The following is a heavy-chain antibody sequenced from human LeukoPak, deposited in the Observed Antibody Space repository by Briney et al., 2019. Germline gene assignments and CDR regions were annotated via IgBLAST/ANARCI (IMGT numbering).Heavy chain of an antibody. J-gene: IGHJ4*02. CDR2: ISGSGGRT. CDR3: AKEREYYDSSGYSGFDY. V-gene: IGHV3-23*01. CDR1: GFTFSSYG. D-gene: IGHD3-22*01. Sequence: GRSLRLSCAASGFTFSSYGMHWVRQAPGKGLEWVSAISGSGGRTYYADSVKGRFTISRDNSKNTLYLQMNSLRAEDTAVYYCAKEREYYDSSGYSGFDYWGQGTLVTVSS.